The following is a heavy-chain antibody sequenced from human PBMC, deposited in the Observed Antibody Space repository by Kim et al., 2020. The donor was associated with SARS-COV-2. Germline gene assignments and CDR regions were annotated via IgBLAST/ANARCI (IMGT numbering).Heavy chain of an antibody. CDR3: AIIWGYAAGRLVRLRTIDY. D-gene: IGHD3-10*01. V-gene: IGHV3-23*01. Sequence: GGSLRLSCAASGFTFSSYAMSWVRQAPGKGLEWVSAISGSGGSTYYADSVKGRFTISRDNSKNTLYLQMNSLRAEDTAVYYCAIIWGYAAGRLVRLRTIDYWGQGTLVTVSS. CDR2: ISGSGGST. CDR1: GFTFSSYA. J-gene: IGHJ4*02.